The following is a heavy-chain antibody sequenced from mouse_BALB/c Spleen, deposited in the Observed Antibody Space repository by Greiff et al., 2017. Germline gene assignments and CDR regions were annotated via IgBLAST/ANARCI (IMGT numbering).Heavy chain of an antibody. CDR3: ARYGYYGSNYAMDY. V-gene: IGHV14-3*02. CDR1: GFNIKDTY. CDR2: IDPANGNT. D-gene: IGHD1-1*01. Sequence: VHVKQSGAELVRSGASVKLSCTASGFNIKDTYMHWVKQRPEQGLEWIGRIDPANGNTKYDPKFQGKATITADTSSNTAYLQLSSLTSEDTAVYYCARYGYYGSNYAMDYWGQGTSVTVSS. J-gene: IGHJ4*01.